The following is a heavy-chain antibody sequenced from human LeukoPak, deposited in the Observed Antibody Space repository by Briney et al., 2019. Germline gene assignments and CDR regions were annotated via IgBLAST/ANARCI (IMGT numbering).Heavy chain of an antibody. Sequence: AGGSLRLSCAASGFTFTSSAMSWVRQAPGKGLVWISSISGSGHSTDYADFVKGRFTVSRDNSKNTLYLQMNSLRAEDTAVYFCAKEPHMLTGYYTDYFDFWGQGTLVTVSS. CDR3: AKEPHMLTGYYTDYFDF. V-gene: IGHV3-23*01. CDR1: GFTFTSSA. CDR2: ISGSGHST. J-gene: IGHJ4*02. D-gene: IGHD3-9*01.